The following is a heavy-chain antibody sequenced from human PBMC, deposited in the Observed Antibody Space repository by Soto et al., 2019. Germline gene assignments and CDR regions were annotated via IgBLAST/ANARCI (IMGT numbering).Heavy chain of an antibody. D-gene: IGHD5-12*01. V-gene: IGHV1-18*01. CDR3: ARDRGYSGYDSPYYYYYMDV. J-gene: IGHJ6*03. CDR1: GYTFTSYG. Sequence: ASVKVSCEASGYTFTSYGISWVRQAPGQGLEWMGWISAYNGNTNYAQKLQGRVTMTTDTSTSTAYMELRSLRSDDTAVYYCARDRGYSGYDSPYYYYYMDVWGKGTTVTVSS. CDR2: ISAYNGNT.